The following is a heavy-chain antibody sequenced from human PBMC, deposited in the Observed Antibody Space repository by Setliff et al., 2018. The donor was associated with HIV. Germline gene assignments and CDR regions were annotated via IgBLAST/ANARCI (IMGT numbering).Heavy chain of an antibody. Sequence: PSETLSLTCAVYGGSFSGYHWNWIRQPPGKGLEWIGEINHSGRTNYNPSLKSRVTISVDTSKNQFSLKLRSVTAGDTAMYYCARVSITYWYSIPTFYYYYMDVWGKGTKVTVSS. CDR2: INHSGRT. CDR3: ARVSITYWYSIPTFYYYYMDV. V-gene: IGHV4-34*01. D-gene: IGHD2-15*01. CDR1: GGSFSGYH. J-gene: IGHJ6*03.